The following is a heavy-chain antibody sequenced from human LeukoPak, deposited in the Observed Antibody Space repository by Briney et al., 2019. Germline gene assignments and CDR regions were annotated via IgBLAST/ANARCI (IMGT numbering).Heavy chain of an antibody. J-gene: IGHJ4*02. CDR1: GGSFSGYY. CDR3: ARHSPNPGDYEEFDY. D-gene: IGHD4-17*01. Sequence: SETLSLTCAVYGGSFSGYYWSWIRQPPGKGLEWIGEINHSGSTNYNPSLKSRVTISVDTSKNQFSLKLSSVTAADTAVYYCARHSPNPGDYEEFDYWGQGTLVTVSS. V-gene: IGHV4-34*01. CDR2: INHSGST.